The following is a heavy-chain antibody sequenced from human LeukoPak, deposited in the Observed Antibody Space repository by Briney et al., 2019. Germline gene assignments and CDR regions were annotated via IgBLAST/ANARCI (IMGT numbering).Heavy chain of an antibody. Sequence: ASVKVCCNASGYTFTSYGLSWVRQAHGQGLDLLGWISAYKGNTNYAQKLQGRVTMTTDTSTSTAYMELRSLRSDDTAVYYCARDGRYYYDSRPLDYWGQGTLVTVSS. D-gene: IGHD3-22*01. CDR2: ISAYKGNT. CDR1: GYTFTSYG. V-gene: IGHV1-18*01. CDR3: ARDGRYYYDSRPLDY. J-gene: IGHJ4*02.